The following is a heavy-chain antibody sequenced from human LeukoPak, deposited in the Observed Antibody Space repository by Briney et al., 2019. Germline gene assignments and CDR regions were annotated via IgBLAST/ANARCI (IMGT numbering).Heavy chain of an antibody. Sequence: PGGSLRLSCAASGFTFSSYWMHWVRQAPGKGLVWVSRINTDGSSTSYADSEKGRFTISRDNAKNTLYLQMNSLRAEDTAVYYCARLGLRGSIAARGWFDPWGQGTLVTVSS. J-gene: IGHJ5*02. V-gene: IGHV3-74*01. D-gene: IGHD6-6*01. CDR1: GFTFSSYW. CDR2: INTDGSST. CDR3: ARLGLRGSIAARGWFDP.